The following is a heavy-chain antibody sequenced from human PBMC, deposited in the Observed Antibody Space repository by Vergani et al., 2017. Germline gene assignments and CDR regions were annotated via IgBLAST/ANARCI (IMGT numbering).Heavy chain of an antibody. V-gene: IGHV1-8*01. CDR2: MNPNSGNT. CDR3: ARGLINQVYYDFWSGYQIPPNFDH. CDR1: GYTFTSYD. D-gene: IGHD3-3*01. J-gene: IGHJ4*02. Sequence: QVQLVPSGAEVKTPGASVKVSCKASGYTFTSYDINWVRQATGQGLEWMGWMNPNSGNTGYAQKFQGRVTMTRNTSISTAYMELSSLRSEDTAVYYCARGLINQVYYDFWSGYQIPPNFDHWGQGTLVTVSS.